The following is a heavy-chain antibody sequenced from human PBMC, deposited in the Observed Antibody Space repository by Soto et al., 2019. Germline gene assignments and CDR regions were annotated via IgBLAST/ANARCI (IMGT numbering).Heavy chain of an antibody. D-gene: IGHD1-26*01. CDR3: GRGRSGQIVVFY. Sequence: ASVKVSCKASGYTFTGHYIHWVRQAPEQGPEWMGEIGPESGATRYAQKFQGRVTMTRDTSITTVYMELKNLSPDDTAVYYCGRGRSGQIVVFYWGLGTPGTVSS. CDR1: GYTFTGHY. J-gene: IGHJ4*02. CDR2: IGPESGAT. V-gene: IGHV1-2*02.